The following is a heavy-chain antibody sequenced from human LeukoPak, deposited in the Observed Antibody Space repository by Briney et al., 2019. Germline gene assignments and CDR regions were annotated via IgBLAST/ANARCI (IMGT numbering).Heavy chain of an antibody. CDR1: GGSFSGYY. J-gene: IGHJ4*02. D-gene: IGHD2-2*01. CDR2: INHSGST. CDR3: ARQSKLGYCSSTSCRRAPFDY. V-gene: IGHV4-34*01. Sequence: SETLSLTCAVYGGSFSGYYWSWIRQPPGKGLEWIGEINHSGSTNYNPSLKSRVTISVDTSKNQFSLKLSSVTAADTAVYYCARQSKLGYCSSTSCRRAPFDYWGQGTLVTVSS.